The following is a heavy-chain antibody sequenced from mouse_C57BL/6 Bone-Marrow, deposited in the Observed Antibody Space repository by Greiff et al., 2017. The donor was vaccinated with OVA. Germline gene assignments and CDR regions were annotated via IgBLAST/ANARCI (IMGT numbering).Heavy chain of an antibody. D-gene: IGHD3-2*02. CDR3: ARNRRSGGFAY. V-gene: IGHV1-72*01. Sequence: VQLQQPGAELVKPGASVALSCTASGYTFTSYWMHWVKQRPGRGLEWIGRIDPNSGGTTYNEQFTSKATLTVAKPSSTAYRQRSSLTSEGSAVYYCARNRRSGGFAYWGQGTLVTVSA. CDR2: IDPNSGGT. CDR1: GYTFTSYW. J-gene: IGHJ3*01.